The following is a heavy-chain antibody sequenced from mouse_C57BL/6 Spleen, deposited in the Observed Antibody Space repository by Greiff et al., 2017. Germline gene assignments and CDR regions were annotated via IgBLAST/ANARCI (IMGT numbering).Heavy chain of an antibody. CDR3: ARAGLLAY. CDR2: INPSTGGT. D-gene: IGHD3-3*01. J-gene: IGHJ2*01. CDR1: GYSFTGYY. Sequence: VQLKESGPELVKPGASVKISCKASGYSFTGYYMNWVKQSPEKSLEWIGEINPSTGGTTYNQKFKAKATLTVDKSSSTAYMQLKSLTSEDSAVYYCARAGLLAYWGQGTTLTVSS. V-gene: IGHV1-42*01.